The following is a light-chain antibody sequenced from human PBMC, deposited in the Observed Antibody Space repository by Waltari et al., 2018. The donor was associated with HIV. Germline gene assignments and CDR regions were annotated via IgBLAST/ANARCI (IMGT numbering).Light chain of an antibody. CDR1: TSDVGGYRY. Sequence: QSALTQPASVSGSPGQSITISCTGTTSDVGGYRYVSWYQQHPGKAPKLMIYVVSIRPAGVSNLFSGSKSGNTASLTISGLQAEDEADYYCSSYTSSSTYVFGTGTKVTVL. CDR3: SSYTSSSTYV. CDR2: VVS. J-gene: IGLJ1*01. V-gene: IGLV2-14*03.